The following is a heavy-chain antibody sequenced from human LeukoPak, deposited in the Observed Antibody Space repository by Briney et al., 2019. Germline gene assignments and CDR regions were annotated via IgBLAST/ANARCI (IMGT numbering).Heavy chain of an antibody. CDR1: GGSISSYY. J-gene: IGHJ2*01. D-gene: IGHD3-9*01. CDR2: ISYSGLT. Sequence: PSETLSLTCTVSGGSISSYYWSWIRQPPGKGLEWIGHISYSGLTNYNPSLESRVTISVDTSKNQFSLNLTSVTAADTAVYYCARRTYKILRGTEYGYWYFDLWGRGTLVTVSS. CDR3: ARRTYKILRGTEYGYWYFDL. V-gene: IGHV4-59*08.